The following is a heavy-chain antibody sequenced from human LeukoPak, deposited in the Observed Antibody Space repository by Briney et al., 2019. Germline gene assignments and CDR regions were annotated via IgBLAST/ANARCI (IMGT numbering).Heavy chain of an antibody. CDR1: GYTFTGYY. V-gene: IGHV1-2*06. Sequence: ASVKVSCKASGYTFTGYYMHWVRQAPGQGLEWMGRINPNSGGTNYAQKFQGRVTMTRDTPISTAYMELSRLRSDDTAVYYCAREMLGYRSGGSCAFDPWGQGTLVTVSS. J-gene: IGHJ5*02. CDR3: AREMLGYRSGGSCAFDP. D-gene: IGHD2-15*01. CDR2: INPNSGGT.